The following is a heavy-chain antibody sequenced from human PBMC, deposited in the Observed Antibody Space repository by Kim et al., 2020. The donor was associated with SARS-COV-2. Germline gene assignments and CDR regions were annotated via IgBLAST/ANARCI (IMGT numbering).Heavy chain of an antibody. J-gene: IGHJ4*02. D-gene: IGHD3-10*01. CDR3: AREAGLLWFGEG. V-gene: IGHV3-21*01. CDR1: GFTFSSYS. Sequence: GGSLRLSCAASGFTFSSYSMNWVRQAPGKGLEWVSSISSSSSYIYYADSVKGRFTISRDNAKNSLYLQMNSLRAEDTAVYYCAREAGLLWFGEGGGQGTLVTVSS. CDR2: ISSSSSYI.